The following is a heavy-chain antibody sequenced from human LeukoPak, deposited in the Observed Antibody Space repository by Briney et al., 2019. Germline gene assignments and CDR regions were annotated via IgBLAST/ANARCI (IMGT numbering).Heavy chain of an antibody. CDR1: GGSISSYY. J-gene: IGHJ4*02. D-gene: IGHD3-3*01. CDR3: ARAHTIFGVVNY. Sequence: SETLSLTCTVSGGSISSYYWSWIRQPPGKGLEWIGYIYYSGSTNYNPSLKSRVTISVDTSKNQFSLKLSSVTAADTAVYYCARAHTIFGVVNYWGQGTLVTVSS. CDR2: IYYSGST. V-gene: IGHV4-59*01.